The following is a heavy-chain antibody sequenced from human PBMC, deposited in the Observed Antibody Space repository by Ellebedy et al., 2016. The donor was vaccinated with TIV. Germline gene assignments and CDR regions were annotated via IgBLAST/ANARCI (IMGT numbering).Heavy chain of an antibody. CDR1: GYTFTDYS. D-gene: IGHD5/OR15-5a*01. CDR2: ISPKTGGT. CDR3: ARAFSDSRAHT. V-gene: IGHV1-2*02. J-gene: IGHJ1*01. Sequence: AASVKVSCKASGYTFTDYSLHWARQAPGQGPEWMGWISPKTGGTKYAQKFQGRVTMTRDASISTAFMELTRLTSDDTAVYYCARAFSDSRAHTWGQGTLVTVSS.